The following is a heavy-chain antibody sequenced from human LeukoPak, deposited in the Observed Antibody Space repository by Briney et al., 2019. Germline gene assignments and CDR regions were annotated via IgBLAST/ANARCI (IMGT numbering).Heavy chain of an antibody. V-gene: IGHV3-23*01. CDR3: ARDQRIAKSYFQH. D-gene: IGHD6-13*01. CDR1: GFSFSAYP. CDR2: ISASGDVT. J-gene: IGHJ1*01. Sequence: GGSLRLSCAASGFSFSAYPMGWVRQAPGKGLQWLSGISASGDVTFHADRVKGRFAISRDNSKNTLYLQMNSLRAEDTAVYYCARDQRIAKSYFQHWGQGTLVTVSS.